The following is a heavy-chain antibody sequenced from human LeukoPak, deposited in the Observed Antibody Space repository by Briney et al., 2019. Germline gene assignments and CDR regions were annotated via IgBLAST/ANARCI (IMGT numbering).Heavy chain of an antibody. CDR2: ISYNGYNS. CDR1: GFPFCHYA. Sequence: GSLSLSFAASGFPFCHYAMHWVRPAPGKGLEYVSSISYNGYNSYYAESVKGRFTISRDNFKNMVFLQMGSLRPDDMAVYYCARGRVLRSGWAEYFDSWGQGTLVTVSS. V-gene: IGHV3-64*02. CDR3: ARGRVLRSGWAEYFDS. D-gene: IGHD6-19*01. J-gene: IGHJ4*02.